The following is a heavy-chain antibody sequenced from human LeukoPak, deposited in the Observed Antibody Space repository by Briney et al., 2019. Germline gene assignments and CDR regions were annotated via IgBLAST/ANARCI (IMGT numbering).Heavy chain of an antibody. J-gene: IGHJ4*02. Sequence: SETLSLTCTVSGGSISSGGYYWSWIRQPPGQGLEWIGYIYHSGSTYYNPSLKSRVTISVDTSQNQFSLKLSSVTAADTAIYYCAREGYCSGGTCYGWIPIDYWGQGTLVTVSS. D-gene: IGHD2-15*01. CDR1: GGSISSGGYY. CDR2: IYHSGST. CDR3: AREGYCSGGTCYGWIPIDY. V-gene: IGHV4-30-2*01.